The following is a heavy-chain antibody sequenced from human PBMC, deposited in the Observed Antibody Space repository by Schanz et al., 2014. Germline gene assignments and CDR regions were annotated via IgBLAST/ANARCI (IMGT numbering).Heavy chain of an antibody. CDR1: GFTFSSYW. CDR2: INSVGSNT. J-gene: IGHJ2*01. CDR3: AKDAPYPFDL. Sequence: EVQLLESGGGLVQPGGSLRLSCAASGFTFSSYWMHWVRQVPGKGLVWVARINSVGSNTDYADSVTGRFTISRDNAKNSLFLHMNSLRAEDTAIYYCAKDAPYPFDLWGRGTLITVSS. V-gene: IGHV3-74*01.